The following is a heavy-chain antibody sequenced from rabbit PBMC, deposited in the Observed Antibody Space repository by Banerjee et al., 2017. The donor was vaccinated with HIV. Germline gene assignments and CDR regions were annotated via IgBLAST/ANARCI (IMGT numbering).Heavy chain of an antibody. D-gene: IGHD6-1*01. CDR3: ASSAGYAYAAFGL. J-gene: IGHJ3*01. CDR2: IYTGSSGST. CDR1: GFSFSSNYY. Sequence: QSLEESGGDLVKPGASLTLTCTASGFSFSSNYYMCWVRQAPGKGLEWIACIYTGSSGSTYYATWAKGRFTISKTSSTTVTLQMTSLTAADTATYFCASSAGYAYAAFGLWGQGTLVTVS. V-gene: IGHV1S40*01.